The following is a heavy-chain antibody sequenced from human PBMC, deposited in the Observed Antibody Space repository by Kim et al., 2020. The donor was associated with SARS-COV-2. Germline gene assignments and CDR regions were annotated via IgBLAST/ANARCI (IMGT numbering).Heavy chain of an antibody. CDR1: GDSSSSSY. V-gene: IGHV4-59*08. CDR2: ISYSGNT. Sequence: SETLSLTCTISGDSSSSSYWNWFRQPPGKGLECIGYISYSGNTNYRPSLKSRVAISVDTSKSQVSLKVRSVTAADTAVYYCARQRGQYLAPLDYWGQGIL. J-gene: IGHJ4*01. CDR3: ARQRGQYLAPLDY. D-gene: IGHD3-10*01.